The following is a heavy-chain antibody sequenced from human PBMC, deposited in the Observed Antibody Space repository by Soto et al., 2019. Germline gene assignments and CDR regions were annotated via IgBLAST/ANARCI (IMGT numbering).Heavy chain of an antibody. J-gene: IGHJ6*02. V-gene: IGHV3-33*01. Sequence: QVQVVESGGGVVQPGRSLRLSCAASGFTFISYGMHWVRQAPGKGLEWGAIIWYDGRTKYYADSVQGRFTISRDNSKNTLYLQMNSLRAEDTAVYYCARVKERSGLRWAVWGQGTTVTVSS. CDR2: IWYDGRTK. CDR1: GFTFISYG. CDR3: ARVKERSGLRWAV. D-gene: IGHD3-22*01.